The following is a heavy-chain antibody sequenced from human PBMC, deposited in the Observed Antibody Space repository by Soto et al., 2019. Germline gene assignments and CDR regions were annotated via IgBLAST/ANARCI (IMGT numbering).Heavy chain of an antibody. V-gene: IGHV4-34*01. Sequence: QVQLQQWGAGLLKPSETLSLTCAVYGGSFSGYYWSWIRQPPGKGLEWIGEINHSGSTNYNPSLKGRVTISVDTSKNQFSLKLSSVTAADTAVYYCASRPVRGVIIKKHAFDIWGQGTMVTVSS. J-gene: IGHJ3*02. CDR3: ASRPVRGVIIKKHAFDI. D-gene: IGHD3-10*02. CDR1: GGSFSGYY. CDR2: INHSGST.